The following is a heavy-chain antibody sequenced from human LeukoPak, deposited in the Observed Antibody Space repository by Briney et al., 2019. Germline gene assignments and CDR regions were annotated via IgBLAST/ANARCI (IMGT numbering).Heavy chain of an antibody. CDR1: GDSFRSYY. CDR2: IYYSGST. Sequence: SETLSLTCTVSGDSFRSYYWSWIRRPPGKGLEWIGYIYYSGSTNYNPSLKSRVTISVDASKNQFSLKLSSVTAADTAVYYCARIGHEDYYFYYWGQGTLVTVSS. CDR3: ARIGHEDYYFYY. J-gene: IGHJ4*02. V-gene: IGHV4-59*01.